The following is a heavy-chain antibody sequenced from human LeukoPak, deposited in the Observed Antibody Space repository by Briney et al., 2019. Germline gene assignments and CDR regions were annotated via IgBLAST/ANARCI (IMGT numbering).Heavy chain of an antibody. V-gene: IGHV1-18*01. CDR2: ISAYNGNT. CDR3: ARDDGYYDYVWGSYRYAEYFQH. Sequence: ASVKVSCKASGYTFTSYGISWARQAPGQGLEWMGWISAYNGNTNYAQKLQGRVTMTTDTSTSTAYMELRSLRSDDTAVYYCARDDGYYDYVWGSYRYAEYFQHWGQGTLVTVSS. D-gene: IGHD3-16*02. CDR1: GYTFTSYG. J-gene: IGHJ1*01.